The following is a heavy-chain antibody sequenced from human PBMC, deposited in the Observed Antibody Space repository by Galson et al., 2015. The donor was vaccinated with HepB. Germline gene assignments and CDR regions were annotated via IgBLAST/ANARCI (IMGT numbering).Heavy chain of an antibody. CDR3: ARDNSPLGYYYGMDV. J-gene: IGHJ6*02. V-gene: IGHV3-33*08. Sequence: LRLSCAASGFTFSSYGMHWVRQAPGKGLEWVAVIYYDGNKKYYADSVKGRFTISRDNSKNTLYLQMNSLRVEDTAVYYCARDNSPLGYYYGMDVWGQGTTVSVSS. D-gene: IGHD3-22*01. CDR2: IYYDGNKK. CDR1: GFTFSSYG.